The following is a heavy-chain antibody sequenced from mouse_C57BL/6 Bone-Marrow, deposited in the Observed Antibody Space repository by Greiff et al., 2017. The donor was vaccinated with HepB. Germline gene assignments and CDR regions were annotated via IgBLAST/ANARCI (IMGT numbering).Heavy chain of an antibody. CDR1: GFPFSDYY. V-gene: IGHV5-12*01. CDR3: ARQGVDAMDY. CDR2: ISNGGGST. Sequence: EVMLVESGGGLVQPGGSLKLSCAASGFPFSDYYMYWVRQTPEKRLEWVAYISNGGGSTYYPDTVKGRFTISRDNDKNTLYLQMSRLKSEDTAMYYGARQGVDAMDYWGQGTAVTVSS. D-gene: IGHD1-1*01. J-gene: IGHJ4*01.